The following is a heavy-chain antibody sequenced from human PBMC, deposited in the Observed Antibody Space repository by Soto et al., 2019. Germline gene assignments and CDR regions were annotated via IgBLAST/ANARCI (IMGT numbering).Heavy chain of an antibody. CDR3: ARYMGLSGYSSEFDY. CDR2: MNQDGSKR. V-gene: IGHV3-7*01. J-gene: IGHJ4*02. Sequence: EVQFVESGGDLVQPGGSLRLSCAASGFAFSQYWINWVRQSPGKGLEWVAIMNQDGSKRYYGASVMGRFTISRDNGKNSLNLQMNSLRYDDTAVYFCARYMGLSGYSSEFDYCGLGTRVTVTS. CDR1: GFAFSQYW. D-gene: IGHD5-12*01.